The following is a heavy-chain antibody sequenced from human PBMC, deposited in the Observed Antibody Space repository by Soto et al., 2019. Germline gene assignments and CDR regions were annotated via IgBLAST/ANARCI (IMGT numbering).Heavy chain of an antibody. CDR1: GDTFYNYA. CDR2: LIPIFGTA. J-gene: IGHJ6*02. V-gene: IGHV1-69*01. Sequence: QVQVVQSGAEVKKPGSSVKVSCKASGDTFYNYAISWVRQAPGRGLEWMGGLIPIFGTANYAHKFQGRVTITADESASTAYIELSSVRSEDTAVYYCARTYSSASWGRYYYYYYGMDVWGQGTTVTVSS. CDR3: ARTYSSASWGRYYYYYYGMDV. D-gene: IGHD6-6*01.